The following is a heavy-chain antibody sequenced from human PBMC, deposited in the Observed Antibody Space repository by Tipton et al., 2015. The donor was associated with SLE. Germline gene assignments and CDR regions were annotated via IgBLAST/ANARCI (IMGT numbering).Heavy chain of an antibody. CDR1: GGSFSGYY. CDR2: TNHSGYT. D-gene: IGHD2-15*01. Sequence: TLSLTCAVYGGSFSGYYWSWIRQPPGKGLEWIGETNHSGYTNYNLSLKSRVTISVDTSKNQFSLKLSSVTAADTAVYYCARATDCSGGRCYSAYYYYYGMDVWGQGTTVTVSS. J-gene: IGHJ6*02. V-gene: IGHV4-34*01. CDR3: ARATDCSGGRCYSAYYYYYGMDV.